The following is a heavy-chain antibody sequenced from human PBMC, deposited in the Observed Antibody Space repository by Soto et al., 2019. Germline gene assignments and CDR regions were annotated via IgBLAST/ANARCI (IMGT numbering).Heavy chain of an antibody. CDR3: ARLAVTTTDRWTYYYYGMDV. CDR1: GYRFAGYC. CDR2: IDPSDSET. J-gene: IGHJ6*02. D-gene: IGHD4-17*01. V-gene: IGHV5-10-1*04. Sequence: GVSLKISWKGAGYRFAGYCISWVRQKQGKGLEWMGRIDPSDSETYYSPSFQGQVTISADKSISTAYLQWSSLKASDTAMYYCARLAVTTTDRWTYYYYGMDVWGQGPTVTGSS.